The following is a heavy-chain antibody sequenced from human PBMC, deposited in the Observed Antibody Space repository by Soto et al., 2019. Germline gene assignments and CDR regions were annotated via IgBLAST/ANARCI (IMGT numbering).Heavy chain of an antibody. CDR2: ISYDGSNK. CDR3: AKDTYYYDSSGYYVFED. D-gene: IGHD3-22*01. Sequence: QLQLVESGGGVVQPGRSLRLSCADSGFTFRSYGMHWVRQAPGKGLEWVAGISYDGSNKFYADSVKGRFTISRDNSKNTLYLQMNSLRAEDTAVYYCAKDTYYYDSSGYYVFEDWGQGNLVTVSS. V-gene: IGHV3-30*18. CDR1: GFTFRSYG. J-gene: IGHJ4*02.